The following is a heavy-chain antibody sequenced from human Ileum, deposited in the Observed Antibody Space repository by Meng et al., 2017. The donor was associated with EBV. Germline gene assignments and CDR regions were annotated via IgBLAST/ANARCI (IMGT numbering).Heavy chain of an antibody. CDR3: ASGRDYAWHS. CDR1: GDSISSNNW. D-gene: IGHD4-17*01. CDR2: IYHSGST. V-gene: IGHV4-4*02. J-gene: IGHJ4*02. Sequence: GQMHGAGPGLVEPSETLSLPCAVSGDSISSNNWWSWVRQPPGKGLEWIGEIYHSGSTNYNPSFKSRVTMSVDKSKNQISLNLSSVTAADTAVYYCASGRDYAWHSWGRGTLVTVSS.